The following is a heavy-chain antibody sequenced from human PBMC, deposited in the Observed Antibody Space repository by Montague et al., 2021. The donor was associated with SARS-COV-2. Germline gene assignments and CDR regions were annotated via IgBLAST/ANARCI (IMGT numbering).Heavy chain of an antibody. CDR1: GGSISSSSYY. Sequence: ETLSLTCTVSGGSISSSSYYWGWIRQPPGKGLEWIGSIYYSGSTYYNPSLKSRVTISVNTSKNQFSLKLSSVTAADTAVYYCARAFTDWLRYYGMDVWGQGTAVTVSS. D-gene: IGHD3-9*01. J-gene: IGHJ6*02. CDR3: ARAFTDWLRYYGMDV. V-gene: IGHV4-39*01. CDR2: IYYSGST.